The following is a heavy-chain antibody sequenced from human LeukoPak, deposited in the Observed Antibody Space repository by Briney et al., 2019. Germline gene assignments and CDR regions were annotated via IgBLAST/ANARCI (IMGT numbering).Heavy chain of an antibody. D-gene: IGHD3-3*01. J-gene: IGHJ6*02. V-gene: IGHV3-23*01. CDR3: AKTRTIPYYYYGMDV. CDR2: ISGSGGST. CDR1: GFTFSSYA. Sequence: QAGGSLRLSCAASGFTFSSYAMSWVRQAPGKGLEWVSAISGSGGSTYYADSVKGRFTISRDNSKNTLYLQMNSLRAEDTAVYYCAKTRTIPYYYYGMDVWGQGTTVTVSS.